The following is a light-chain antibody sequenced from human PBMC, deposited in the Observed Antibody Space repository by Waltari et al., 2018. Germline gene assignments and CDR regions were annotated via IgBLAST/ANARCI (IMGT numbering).Light chain of an antibody. CDR2: GAS. V-gene: IGKV3-15*01. CDR3: QQYNNWPPMYT. Sequence: EIVITQSPATLSVSPGERATFSCRASQSVSSNLAWYQQKPGQAPRLLIYGASTRATGIPARFSGSGSGTEFTLTISSLQSEDFAVYYCQQYNNWPPMYTFGQGTKLEIK. CDR1: QSVSSN. J-gene: IGKJ2*01.